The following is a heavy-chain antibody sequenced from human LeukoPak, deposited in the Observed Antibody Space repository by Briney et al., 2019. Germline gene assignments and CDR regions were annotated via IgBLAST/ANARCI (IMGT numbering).Heavy chain of an antibody. Sequence: GESLKISCKGSGYSFTNSWIGWVRQMPGKGLEWMGIIFPGDSDTRYSPSFQGQVTISADKSISTAYLQWSSLKASDTAIYYCAKLRGSGWWDAFDIWGQGAMVTVSS. CDR2: IFPGDSDT. CDR3: AKLRGSGWWDAFDI. V-gene: IGHV5-51*01. CDR1: GYSFTNSW. D-gene: IGHD6-19*01. J-gene: IGHJ3*02.